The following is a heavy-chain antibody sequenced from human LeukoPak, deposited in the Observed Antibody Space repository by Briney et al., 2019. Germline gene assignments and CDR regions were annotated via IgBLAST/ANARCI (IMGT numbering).Heavy chain of an antibody. D-gene: IGHD3-10*01. V-gene: IGHV3-48*03. CDR2: ISSSGYSI. CDR3: GREGSSYAPSQPFYFDS. Sequence: GGSLRLSCAASGFTFSTDDMNWIRQAPGKGLQWVSYISSSGYSIYYADSVKGRFTISRDNANKSLYLQMNSLRAEDTAVYYCGREGSSYAPSQPFYFDSWGQGSLVTVSS. CDR1: GFTFSTDD. J-gene: IGHJ4*02.